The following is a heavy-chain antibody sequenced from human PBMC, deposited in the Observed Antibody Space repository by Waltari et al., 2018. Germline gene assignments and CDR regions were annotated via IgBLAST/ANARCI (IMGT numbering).Heavy chain of an antibody. CDR1: GDSVSSSTAA. CDR2: TYLRSKWYN. J-gene: IGHJ4*02. Sequence: QVQLQQSGPGLVKPSQTLLLTCAISGDSVSSSTAAWNWIRPSPSRGLEWLGRTYLRSKWYNDYAESLRGRISINPDTSKNQFSLQLNSVTPEDTAVYYCARDVDTACEIWGRGTLVTVSS. V-gene: IGHV6-1*02. CDR3: ARDVDTACEI. D-gene: IGHD5-18*01.